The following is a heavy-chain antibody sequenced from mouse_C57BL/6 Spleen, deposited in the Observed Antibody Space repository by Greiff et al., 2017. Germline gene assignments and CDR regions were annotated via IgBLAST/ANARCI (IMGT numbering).Heavy chain of an antibody. V-gene: IGHV1-15*01. Sequence: VQLQQSGAELVRPGASVTLSCKASGYTFTDYEMHWVKQTPVHGLEWIGAIDPETGGTAYNQKFKGKAILTADKSSSTAYMELRSLTSEDSAVYYCTRRDTVGGSFDYWGQGTTLTVSS. D-gene: IGHD1-1*01. CDR2: IDPETGGT. CDR1: GYTFTDYE. J-gene: IGHJ2*01. CDR3: TRRDTVGGSFDY.